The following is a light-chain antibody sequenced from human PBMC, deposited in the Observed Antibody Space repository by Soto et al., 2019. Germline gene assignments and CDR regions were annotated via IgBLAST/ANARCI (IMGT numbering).Light chain of an antibody. Sequence: QAVVTQSPSASDSLGASVKLTCTLSSGHSSYAIAWHQQQPEKGPRYLMKLNSDGSHSKGDGIPDRFSGSSSGAERYLTISSLQSEDEADYYCQTWGTGIQVFGTGTKVTVL. CDR3: QTWGTGIQV. J-gene: IGLJ1*01. CDR1: SGHSSYA. V-gene: IGLV4-69*01. CDR2: LNSDGSH.